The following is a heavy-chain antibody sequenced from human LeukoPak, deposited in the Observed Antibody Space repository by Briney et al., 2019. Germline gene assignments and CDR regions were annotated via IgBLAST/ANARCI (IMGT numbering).Heavy chain of an antibody. D-gene: IGHD3-22*01. CDR3: AKGTDSSGYYFDAFDI. CDR1: GFTFSGYG. V-gene: IGHV3-23*01. CDR2: ISGSGGST. J-gene: IGHJ3*02. Sequence: PGGSLRLSCAASGFTFSGYGMSWVRQAPGKGLGWVSAISGSGGSTYYADSVKGRFTISRDNSKNTLYLQMNSLRAEDTAVYYCAKGTDSSGYYFDAFDIWGQGTMVTVSS.